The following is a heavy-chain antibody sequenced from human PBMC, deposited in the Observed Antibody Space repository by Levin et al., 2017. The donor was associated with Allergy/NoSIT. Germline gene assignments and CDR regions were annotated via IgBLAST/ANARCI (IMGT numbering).Heavy chain of an antibody. CDR1: GGSISSSSYY. V-gene: IGHV4-39*07. Sequence: SETLSLTCSVSGGSISSSSYYWAWIRQPPGKGLEWIGSIYYSGSTYYNPSLKSRVTISVDTSKNQFSLKLTSVTAADTAVYYCARERGSSGWIDYWGQGTLVTVSS. CDR3: ARERGSSGWIDY. CDR2: IYYSGST. D-gene: IGHD6-19*01. J-gene: IGHJ4*02.